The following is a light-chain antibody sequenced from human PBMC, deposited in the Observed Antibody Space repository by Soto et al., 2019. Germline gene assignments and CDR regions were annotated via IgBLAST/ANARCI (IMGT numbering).Light chain of an antibody. CDR3: SSYTSSSTLV. CDR2: DVS. J-gene: IGLJ2*01. Sequence: QSVLTQPASVSGSPGQSITISCTGTSSDVGGYNYVSWYQQHPGKAPKLMIYDVSNRPSGVSNRFSGSSSSNTDSPTISGLQSEDGGNYYCSSYTSSSTLVFGGGSKLTVL. V-gene: IGLV2-14*01. CDR1: SSDVGGYNY.